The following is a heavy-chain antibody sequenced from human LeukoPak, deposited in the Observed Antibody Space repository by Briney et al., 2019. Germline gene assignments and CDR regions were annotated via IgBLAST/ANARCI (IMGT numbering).Heavy chain of an antibody. Sequence: ASVTVSFKSSVYTFTNYDINWVRQAAGQGREWMGWMNPNSGNTGYAQKFQGRVTMTRNTSISTAYMELSSLRSEDTAVYYCARASYSSGWYRYWGQGTLVTVSS. CDR2: MNPNSGNT. V-gene: IGHV1-8*01. CDR1: VYTFTNYD. D-gene: IGHD6-19*01. J-gene: IGHJ4*02. CDR3: ARASYSSGWYRY.